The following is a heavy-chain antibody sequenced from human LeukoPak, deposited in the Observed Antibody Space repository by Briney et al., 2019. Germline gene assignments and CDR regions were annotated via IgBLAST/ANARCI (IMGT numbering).Heavy chain of an antibody. CDR1: GGSVTNSSGYY. CDR3: ARLRLRFLEWRYYFDY. J-gene: IGHJ4*02. Sequence: SETLSLTCSVSGGSVTNSSGYYWAWIRQPPGKGLEWIGSFYYRGNTYYNLSLKSRLTISVDTSKNQFSLKMSSVTAADTAVYYCARLRLRFLEWRYYFDYWGQGTLVTVSS. V-gene: IGHV4-39*01. D-gene: IGHD3-3*01. CDR2: FYYRGNT.